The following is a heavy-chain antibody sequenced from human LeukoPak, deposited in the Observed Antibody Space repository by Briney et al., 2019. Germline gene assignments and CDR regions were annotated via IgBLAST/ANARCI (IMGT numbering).Heavy chain of an antibody. D-gene: IGHD3-10*01. CDR2: IYSGGST. CDR1: GFTVSSNY. Sequence: LPGGSLRLSCAAPGFTVSSNYMSWVRQAPGKGLEWVSIIYSGGSTYYADSVKGRFTICRDNSKNTLYLQMNSLRAEDTAVYYCARVTGSYSPFDSWGQGTLVTVSS. CDR3: ARVTGSYSPFDS. V-gene: IGHV3-53*01. J-gene: IGHJ4*02.